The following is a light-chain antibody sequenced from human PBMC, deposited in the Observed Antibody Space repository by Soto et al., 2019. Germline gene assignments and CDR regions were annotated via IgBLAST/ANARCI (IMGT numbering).Light chain of an antibody. Sequence: EIVLTQSPGTLSLSPRERATPSCRASQSVSSSYLAWYQRKPGQAPRLLLYGASSRATGIPDRFSGSGSGTDFTLTITILEPEDFAVYYCQQYGSSPPITFGQGTRLEIK. CDR3: QQYGSSPPIT. J-gene: IGKJ5*01. CDR2: GAS. CDR1: QSVSSSY. V-gene: IGKV3-20*01.